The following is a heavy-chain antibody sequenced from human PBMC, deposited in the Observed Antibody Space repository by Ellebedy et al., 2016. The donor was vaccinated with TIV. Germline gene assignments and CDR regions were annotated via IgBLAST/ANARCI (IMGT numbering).Heavy chain of an antibody. D-gene: IGHD6-13*01. CDR1: GDTFNPYA. V-gene: IGHV1-69*06. CDR2: IIPTFGTA. J-gene: IGHJ5*02. CDR3: ARTVAESRYIAARWVDP. Sequence: AASVKVSCKPSGDTFNPYALSWVRQPPRQGLEWMGGIIPTFGTANHALKFQGRVTITADSSTGKAYMELSSLTSEDPAMYYCARTVAESRYIAARWVDPGGQGTMVTVSS.